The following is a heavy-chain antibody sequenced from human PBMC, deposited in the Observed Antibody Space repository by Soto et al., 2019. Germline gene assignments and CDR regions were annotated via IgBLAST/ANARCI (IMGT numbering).Heavy chain of an antibody. CDR3: AREVLTTVTRGYY. CDR2: ISAGGVTT. D-gene: IGHD4-17*01. J-gene: IGHJ4*02. CDR1: GFSFGSYA. V-gene: IGHV3-23*01. Sequence: EVQLLESGGDLVQPGGSLRLSCAGSGFSFGSYAMSWVRQAPGKGLEWISAISAGGVTTYYADSVQGRFFISRDNTKNTLYLQMNSLRAEDTAVYYCAREVLTTVTRGYYWGQGTLVTVSS.